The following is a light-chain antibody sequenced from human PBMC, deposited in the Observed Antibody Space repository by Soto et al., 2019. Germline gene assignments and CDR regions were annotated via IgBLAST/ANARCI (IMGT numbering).Light chain of an antibody. CDR2: DVS. J-gene: IGLJ1*01. CDR1: SSDIGPYDY. V-gene: IGLV2-14*03. Sequence: QSVLTQPASVSGSPGQSITISCTGTSSDIGPYDYVSWYQQHPGEVPKLLIYDVSGRPSGVSSRFSGSKSGNTASLTTSGLQADGVCDYYFISSADSSAGHYVFGGGTKLTVL. CDR3: ISSADSSAGHYV.